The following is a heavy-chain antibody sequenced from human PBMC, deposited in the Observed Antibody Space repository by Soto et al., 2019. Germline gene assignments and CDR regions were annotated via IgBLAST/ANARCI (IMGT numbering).Heavy chain of an antibody. CDR1: GGTFSTYT. V-gene: IGHV1-69*02. CDR2: IIPMLDVT. Sequence: VASVKVSCKASGGTFSTYTIIWVRQAPGQGLEWMGRIIPMLDVTNTAQSFQGRVTMTADKSTRTAYLELSTLRSDDTAMYFCTLGSWSAETFDIWG. J-gene: IGHJ3*02. CDR3: TLGSWSAETFDI. D-gene: IGHD6-13*01.